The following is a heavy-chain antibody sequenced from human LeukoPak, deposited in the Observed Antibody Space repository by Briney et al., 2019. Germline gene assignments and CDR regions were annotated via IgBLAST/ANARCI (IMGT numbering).Heavy chain of an antibody. D-gene: IGHD2-15*01. CDR1: GFPFSSYG. Sequence: GGSLSLPCEAFGFPFSSYGMHWVRKAPGKGLEWVAVISYDGSNKYYADSVKGRFTISRDNSKNTLYLQMNSLRAEDMAVYYCAKCRSLSPASATNYWGQGTLVTVSS. J-gene: IGHJ4*02. V-gene: IGHV3-30*18. CDR2: ISYDGSNK. CDR3: AKCRSLSPASATNY.